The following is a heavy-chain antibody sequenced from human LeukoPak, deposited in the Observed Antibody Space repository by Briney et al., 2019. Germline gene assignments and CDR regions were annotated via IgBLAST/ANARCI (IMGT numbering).Heavy chain of an antibody. CDR3: ARARGYYYDSSGSDY. Sequence: SETLSLTCAVYGGSFSGYYWSWIRQPPGKGLEWIGEINHSGSTNYNPSLKSRVTTSVDTSKNQFSLKLSSVTAADTAVYYCARARGYYYDSSGSDYWGQGTLVTVSS. V-gene: IGHV4-34*01. J-gene: IGHJ4*02. CDR1: GGSFSGYY. CDR2: INHSGST. D-gene: IGHD3-22*01.